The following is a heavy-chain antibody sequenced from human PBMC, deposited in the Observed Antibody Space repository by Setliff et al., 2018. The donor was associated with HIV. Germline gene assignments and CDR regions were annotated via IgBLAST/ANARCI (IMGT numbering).Heavy chain of an antibody. D-gene: IGHD3-22*01. V-gene: IGHV4-59*01. CDR2: IYDSHFT. CDR3: ARGDDFHDGSGSYYP. Sequence: LSLTCTVSGGSISLYYWSWIRQPPGKGLEWIGYIYDSHFTNYNPSLQSRVTISADTSRNQLSLKVNSVTAADTAVYYCARGDDFHDGSGSYYPWGQGTLVTVSS. J-gene: IGHJ5*02. CDR1: GGSISLYY.